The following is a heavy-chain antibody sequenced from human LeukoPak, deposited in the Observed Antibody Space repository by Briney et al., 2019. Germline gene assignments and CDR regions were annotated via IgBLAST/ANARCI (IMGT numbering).Heavy chain of an antibody. CDR1: GGSFSDYY. D-gene: IGHD2-2*01. CDR2: INHSGST. J-gene: IGHJ6*02. V-gene: IGHV4-34*01. CDR3: ARDDCSSTSCYDYYGMDV. Sequence: PSETLSLTCAVYGGSFSDYYWSWIRQPPGKGLEWIGEINHSGSTNYNPSLKSRVTISVDTSKNQFSLKLSSVTAADTAVYYCARDDCSSTSCYDYYGMDVWGQGTTVTVSS.